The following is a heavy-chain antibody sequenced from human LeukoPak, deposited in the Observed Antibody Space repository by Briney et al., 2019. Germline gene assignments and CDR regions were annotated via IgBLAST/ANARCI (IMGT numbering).Heavy chain of an antibody. D-gene: IGHD3-10*01. J-gene: IGHJ5*02. V-gene: IGHV1-18*01. CDR1: GYTFSSYG. CDR3: AGVALEFGELHWFDP. CDR2: ISAYNGDT. Sequence: ASVKVSCKASGYTFSSYGISWVRQAPGQGLEWMGWISAYNGDTHYAQKFQGRVTMTRDTSISTAYMELSRLRSDDTAVYYCAGVALEFGELHWFDPWGQGTLVTVSS.